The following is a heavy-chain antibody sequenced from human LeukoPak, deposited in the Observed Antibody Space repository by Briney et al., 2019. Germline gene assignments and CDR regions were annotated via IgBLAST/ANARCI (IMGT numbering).Heavy chain of an antibody. CDR3: AREEHRLAAAGTSAFDL. J-gene: IGHJ3*01. CDR2: INIDGGLT. CDR1: GFTFSDYW. V-gene: IGHV3-74*01. D-gene: IGHD6-13*01. Sequence: TGGSLRLSCAAFGFTFSDYWMHWVRQAPGKGLAWVSHINIDGGLTNYADSVKGRFTVSRDNARNTLYLQMSSLRAEDTAIYFCAREEHRLAAAGTSAFDLGGQGTLVTVSP.